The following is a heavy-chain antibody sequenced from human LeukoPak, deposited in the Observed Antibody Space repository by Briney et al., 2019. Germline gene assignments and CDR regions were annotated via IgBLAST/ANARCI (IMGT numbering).Heavy chain of an antibody. CDR2: ISAYNGNT. Sequence: ASVKVSCKASGYTFTSYGISWVRQAPGQGLEWMGWISAYNGNTNYAQKFQGRVTMTEDTSTDTAYMELSSLRSEDTAVYYCATSVGATRNNWFDPWGQGTLVTVSS. D-gene: IGHD1-26*01. J-gene: IGHJ5*02. V-gene: IGHV1-18*01. CDR3: ATSVGATRNNWFDP. CDR1: GYTFTSYG.